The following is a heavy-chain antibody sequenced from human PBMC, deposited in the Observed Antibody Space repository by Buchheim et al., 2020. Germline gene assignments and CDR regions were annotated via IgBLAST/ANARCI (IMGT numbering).Heavy chain of an antibody. V-gene: IGHV3-7*01. CDR1: GFTFSSFC. J-gene: IGHJ5*02. CDR3: ARRSSRAQDYSPLHP. D-gene: IGHD4-11*01. CDR2: IKQDGSEK. Sequence: EMQLVESGGGLVQPGGSLRLSCAGSGFTFSSFCMSWVRQAPGKGLEWVANIKQDGSEKYYVDSVKGRFTISRDNAKNSLYLQMSNRRAEDTAVYYCARRSSRAQDYSPLHPWGQGTL.